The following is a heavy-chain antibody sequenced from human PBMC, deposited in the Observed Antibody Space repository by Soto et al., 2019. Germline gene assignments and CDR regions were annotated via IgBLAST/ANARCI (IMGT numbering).Heavy chain of an antibody. CDR1: GFTFSSYG. CDR3: AKDTYYLDSSGYYVFDS. Sequence: QVQLVESGGGVVQPGRSLRLSCAASGFTFSSYGIHWVRQAPGKGLEWVAVISYDGGNKHYADYVQGRFTISSDNSTNALYLQINSLRAEDTAVYYCAKDTYYLDSSGYYVFDSWGQGTLVTVSS. J-gene: IGHJ4*02. D-gene: IGHD3-22*01. CDR2: ISYDGGNK. V-gene: IGHV3-30*18.